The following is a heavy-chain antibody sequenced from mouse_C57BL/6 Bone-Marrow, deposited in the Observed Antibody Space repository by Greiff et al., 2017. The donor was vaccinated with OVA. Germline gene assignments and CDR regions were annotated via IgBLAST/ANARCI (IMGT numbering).Heavy chain of an antibody. CDR3: TRKAVRPGFDY. D-gene: IGHD2-14*01. Sequence: EVMLVESGAGLVKPGGSLKLSCAASGFTFSSYAMSWVRQTPEKRLEWVAYISSGGDYIYYADTVKGRFTISSDNARNTLYLQMSSLTSEDTAMYYCTRKAVRPGFDYWGQGTSLTVSS. CDR2: ISSGGDYI. J-gene: IGHJ2*02. V-gene: IGHV5-9-1*02. CDR1: GFTFSSYA.